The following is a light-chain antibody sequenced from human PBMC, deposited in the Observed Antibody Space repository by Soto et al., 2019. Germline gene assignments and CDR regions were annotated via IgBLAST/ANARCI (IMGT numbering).Light chain of an antibody. V-gene: IGLV2-23*02. CDR3: SSYAESADLI. CDR2: EIN. Sequence: QSALTQPASVSRSPGQSITISCTGTSSDVGNYNLVSWFQQHPGKAPKLIIYEINKRPSGVFNRFSGSKSGNTASLTISGLQAEDEADYYCSSYAESADLIFGGGTKLTVL. CDR1: SSDVGNYNL. J-gene: IGLJ2*01.